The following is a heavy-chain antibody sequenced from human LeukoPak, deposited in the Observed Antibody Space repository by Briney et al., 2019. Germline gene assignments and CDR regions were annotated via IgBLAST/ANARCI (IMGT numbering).Heavy chain of an antibody. CDR3: ARDPSNYGDYFQYYFDY. Sequence: GGSLRLSCAASGFTFSSYGMNWVRQAPGKGLEWVSSISSSSSYIYYADSVKGRFTISRDNAKNSLYLQMNSLRAEDTAVYYCARDPSNYGDYFQYYFDYWGQGTLVTVSS. D-gene: IGHD4-17*01. CDR2: ISSSSSYI. CDR1: GFTFSSYG. V-gene: IGHV3-21*01. J-gene: IGHJ4*02.